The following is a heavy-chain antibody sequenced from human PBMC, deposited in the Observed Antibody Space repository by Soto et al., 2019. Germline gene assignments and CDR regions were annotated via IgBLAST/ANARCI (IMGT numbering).Heavy chain of an antibody. CDR3: ARDREQLVWFDP. CDR1: GGSISSGGYY. V-gene: IGHV4-31*03. J-gene: IGHJ5*02. Sequence: SETLSLTCTVSGGSISSGGYYWSWIRQHPGKGLEWIGYIYYSGSTYYNPSLKSRVTISVDTSKNQFSLKLSSVTAADTAVYYCARDREQLVWFDPWGQGTLVTVSS. D-gene: IGHD6-13*01. CDR2: IYYSGST.